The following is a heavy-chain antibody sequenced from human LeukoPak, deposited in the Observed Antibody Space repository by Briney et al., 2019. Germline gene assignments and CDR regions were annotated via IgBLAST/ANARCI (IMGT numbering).Heavy chain of an antibody. J-gene: IGHJ4*02. Sequence: GGSLRLSCAASGFTFSDYYMSWSRQAPGRGLEGGSYIISSGSTIYYADSVKGRFTISRDNAKNSLYLQMNSVRAEDTAVYYRARDRGSYSSGWYREGYFDYWGQGPLVTVSS. CDR2: IISSGSTI. V-gene: IGHV3-11*01. CDR3: ARDRGSYSSGWYREGYFDY. CDR1: GFTFSDYY. D-gene: IGHD6-19*01.